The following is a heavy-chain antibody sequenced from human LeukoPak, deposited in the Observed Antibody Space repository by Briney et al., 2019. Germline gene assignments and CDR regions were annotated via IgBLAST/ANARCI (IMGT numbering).Heavy chain of an antibody. CDR3: ARGPGSDYFDY. CDR1: GCTFTSYD. Sequence: VKVSCKASGCTFTSYDINWVRQATGQGLEWMGWMNPNSGYTGYAQKFQGRVTMTRNTSISTAYMELSSLISEDTAVYYCARGPGSDYFDYWGQGTLVTVSS. CDR2: MNPNSGYT. D-gene: IGHD3-10*01. V-gene: IGHV1-8*01. J-gene: IGHJ4*02.